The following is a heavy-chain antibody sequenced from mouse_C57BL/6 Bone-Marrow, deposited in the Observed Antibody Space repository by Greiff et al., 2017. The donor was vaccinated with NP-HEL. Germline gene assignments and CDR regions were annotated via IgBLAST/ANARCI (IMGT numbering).Heavy chain of an antibody. V-gene: IGHV1-82*01. CDR2: IYPGDGDT. J-gene: IGHJ1*03. D-gene: IGHD1-1*01. CDR1: GYAFSSSW. CDR3: AVTTVVQSHWYFEV. Sequence: QVQLQQSGPELVKPGASVKISCKASGYAFSSSWMNWVKQRPGKGLEWIGRIYPGDGDTNYNGKFKGKATLTADKSSSTAYMQLSSLTSEDSAVYFCAVTTVVQSHWYFEVWGTGTTVTVSS.